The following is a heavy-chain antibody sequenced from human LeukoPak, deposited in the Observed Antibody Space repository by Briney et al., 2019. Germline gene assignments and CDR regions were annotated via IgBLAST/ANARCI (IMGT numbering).Heavy chain of an antibody. J-gene: IGHJ4*02. CDR3: AKGLGGGVLMVYAAIDF. V-gene: IGHV3-9*01. Sequence: GGSLRLSCAASGFTFDDYAMHWVRQAPGKGLEWASGISWNSGSIGYADSVKGRFTISRDNAKNSLYLQMNSLRAEDTALYYCAKGLGGGVLMVYAAIDFWGQGTLVTVSS. CDR1: GFTFDDYA. D-gene: IGHD2-8*01. CDR2: ISWNSGSI.